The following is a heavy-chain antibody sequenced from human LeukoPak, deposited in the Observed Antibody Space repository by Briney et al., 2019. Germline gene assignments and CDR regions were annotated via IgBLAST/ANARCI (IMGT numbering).Heavy chain of an antibody. V-gene: IGHV4-39*01. CDR3: ARGLITMVRGRRYYMDV. Sequence: SETLSLTCTVSGGSISSSSYYWGWIRQPPGKGLEWIGSIYYSGSTYYNPSLKSRVTISVDTSKNQFSLKLSSVTAADTAVYYCARGLITMVRGRRYYMDVWGKGTRSPSP. CDR2: IYYSGST. J-gene: IGHJ6*03. D-gene: IGHD3-10*01. CDR1: GGSISSSSYY.